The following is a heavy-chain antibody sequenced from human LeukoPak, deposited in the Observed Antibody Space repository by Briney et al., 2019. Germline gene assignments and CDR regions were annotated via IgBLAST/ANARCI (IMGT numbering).Heavy chain of an antibody. V-gene: IGHV3-73*01. CDR1: GFTISGSA. J-gene: IGHJ4*02. Sequence: GGSLKLSCAASGFTISGSAIHWVRQASGKGLEWLGRIRSKANNYATAYGASVEGRFTISRDDSKNTAYLQMNSLKTEDTAVYYCTTVQFARTMSFDYWGQGTLVTVSS. D-gene: IGHD3-10*01. CDR3: TTVQFARTMSFDY. CDR2: IRSKANNYAT.